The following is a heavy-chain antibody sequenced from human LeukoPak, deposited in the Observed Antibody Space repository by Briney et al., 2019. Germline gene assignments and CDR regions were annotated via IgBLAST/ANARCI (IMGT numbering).Heavy chain of an antibody. J-gene: IGHJ5*02. CDR2: ISASGGRT. Sequence: PGGSLRLSCAASGFTFSSYAMSWVRQAPGKGLEWVSGISASGGRTYYADSVKGRFTISRDNSKNTLYLQMNSLRAEDTAVYCCARDPMVRGVDRPYWFDPWGQGTLVTVSS. CDR1: GFTFSSYA. V-gene: IGHV3-23*01. D-gene: IGHD3-10*01. CDR3: ARDPMVRGVDRPYWFDP.